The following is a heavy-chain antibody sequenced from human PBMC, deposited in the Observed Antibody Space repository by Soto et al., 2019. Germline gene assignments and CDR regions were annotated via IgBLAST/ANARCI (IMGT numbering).Heavy chain of an antibody. CDR3: TTNSGVVAVGAFRSY. CDR1: GLTFRNAW. CDR2: ITDGGTT. V-gene: IGHV3-15*07. J-gene: IGHJ4*02. Sequence: DVQLVESGGGLVKPGGSLRLSCAASGLTFRNAWFNWVRQAPGKGLEWVGHITDGGTTDYAAPVKDRFTISRDDSKNTLYLQINSLKIEDTAVFYCTTNSGVVAVGAFRSYWGQGTLVTVSS. D-gene: IGHD3-22*01.